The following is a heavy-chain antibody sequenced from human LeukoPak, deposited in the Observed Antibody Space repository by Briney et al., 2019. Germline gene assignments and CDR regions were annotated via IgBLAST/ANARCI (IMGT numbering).Heavy chain of an antibody. CDR2: IYHSGST. J-gene: IGHJ4*02. Sequence: SSETLSLTCTVSGGSISSGGYYWSWIRQPPGKGLEWIGYIYHSGSTYYNPSLKSRVTISVDRCKNQFSLKLSSVTAADTAVYYCARDKGGGQYQLLSYFDYWGQGTLVTVSS. CDR1: GGSISSGGYY. D-gene: IGHD2-2*01. V-gene: IGHV4-30-2*01. CDR3: ARDKGGGQYQLLSYFDY.